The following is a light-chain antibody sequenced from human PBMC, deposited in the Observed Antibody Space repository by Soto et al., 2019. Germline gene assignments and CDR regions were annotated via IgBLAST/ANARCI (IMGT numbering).Light chain of an antibody. CDR2: GAS. J-gene: IGKJ4*01. CDR1: QSVSSSY. CDR3: QQYGSSPP. Sequence: EIVLTQSPGTLSLSPGERATLSCRASQSVSSSYLAWYQQKPGQAPRLLIYGASSRATGIPDRFSGSGSGTEFTLTISRLEPEDFAVYYCQQYGSSPPFGGGTKVDI. V-gene: IGKV3-20*01.